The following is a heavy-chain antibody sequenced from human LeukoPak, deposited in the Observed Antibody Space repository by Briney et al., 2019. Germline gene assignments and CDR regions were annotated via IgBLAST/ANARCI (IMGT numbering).Heavy chain of an antibody. CDR2: INPSGGST. D-gene: IGHD3-16*01. J-gene: IGHJ5*02. V-gene: IGHV1-46*01. CDR1: GYTFTGYY. CDR3: ARGGAAPGHPYNWFDP. Sequence: ASVKVSCKASGYTFTGYYMHWVRQAPGQGLEWMGIINPSGGSTSYAQKFQGRVTMTRDMSTSTVYMELSSLRSEDTAVYYCARGGAAPGHPYNWFDPWGQGTLVTVSS.